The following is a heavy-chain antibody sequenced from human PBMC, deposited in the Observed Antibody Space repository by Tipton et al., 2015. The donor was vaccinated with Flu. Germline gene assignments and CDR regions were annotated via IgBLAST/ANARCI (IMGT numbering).Heavy chain of an antibody. J-gene: IGHJ6*02. CDR1: GGSISSSSYY. D-gene: IGHD6-13*01. CDR3: ARYSSSWSHYGMDV. Sequence: TLSLTCTVSGGSISSSSYYWGWIRQPPGKGLEWIGSIYYSGSTYYNPSLKSRVTISVDTSKNQFSLKLSSVTAADTAVYYCARYSSSWSHYGMDVWGQGP. CDR2: IYYSGST. V-gene: IGHV4-39*07.